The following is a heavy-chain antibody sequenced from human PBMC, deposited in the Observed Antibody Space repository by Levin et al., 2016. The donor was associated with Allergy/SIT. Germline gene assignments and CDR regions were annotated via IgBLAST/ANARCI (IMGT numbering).Heavy chain of an antibody. V-gene: IGHV3-49*04. CDR2: IRSKAHGGTT. Sequence: SSGAYYWSWVRQAPGKGLEWLGFIRSKAHGGTTVYAASVKGRFTVSRDDSKSIAYLQMNSLKTEDTAVYYCSRGSYDFWSGRFDYWGQGTLVTVSS. CDR1: SSGAYY. J-gene: IGHJ4*02. D-gene: IGHD3-3*01. CDR3: SRGSYDFWSGRFDY.